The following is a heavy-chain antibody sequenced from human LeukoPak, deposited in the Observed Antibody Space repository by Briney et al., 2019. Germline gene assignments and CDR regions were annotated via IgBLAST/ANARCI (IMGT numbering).Heavy chain of an antibody. D-gene: IGHD1-7*01. Sequence: GGSLRLSCAASGFTFSSYAMHWVRQAPGKGLEWVAVISYDGSNKYYADSVKGRFTISRDNSKNTLYLQMNSLRAEDTAVYYCATGNYNRPFDYWGQGTLVTVSS. CDR1: GFTFSSYA. CDR3: ATGNYNRPFDY. CDR2: ISYDGSNK. V-gene: IGHV3-30*04. J-gene: IGHJ4*02.